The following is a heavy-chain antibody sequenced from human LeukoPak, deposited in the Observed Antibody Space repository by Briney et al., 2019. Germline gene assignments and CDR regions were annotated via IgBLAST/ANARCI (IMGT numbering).Heavy chain of an antibody. D-gene: IGHD6-13*01. CDR1: GYTFTSYD. CDR2: MNPNSGNT. CDR3: ARLRSSSWYMIDY. J-gene: IGHJ4*02. V-gene: IGHV1-8*03. Sequence: ASVKVSCKASGYTFTSYDINWVRQATGQGLEWMGWMNPNSGNTGYAQKFQGRVTITRNTSISTAYMELSSLRSEDTAVYYCARLRSSSWYMIDYWGQGTLVTVSS.